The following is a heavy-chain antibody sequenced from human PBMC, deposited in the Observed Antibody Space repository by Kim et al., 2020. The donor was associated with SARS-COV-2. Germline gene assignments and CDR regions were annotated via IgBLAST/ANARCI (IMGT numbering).Heavy chain of an antibody. CDR1: GGSISSYY. V-gene: IGHV4-59*08. Sequence: SETLSLTCTVSGGSISSYYWSWIRQPPGKGLEWIGYIYYSGSTNYNPSLKSRVTISVDTSKNQFSLKLSSVTAADTAVYYCARSHGFGVVIRWGQGTLVTVSS. D-gene: IGHD3-3*01. J-gene: IGHJ4*02. CDR3: ARSHGFGVVIR. CDR2: IYYSGST.